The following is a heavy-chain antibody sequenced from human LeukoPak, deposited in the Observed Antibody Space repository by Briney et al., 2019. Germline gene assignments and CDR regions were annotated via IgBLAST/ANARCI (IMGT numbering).Heavy chain of an antibody. J-gene: IGHJ6*03. Sequence: ASVKVSCKVSGDTLTELSMHWVRQAPGKGLEWMGGFDPEDGETIYAQKFQGRVTMTEDTSTDTAYMELSSLRSEDTAVYYCARGWRSRGDYYYYMDVWGKGTTVTVSS. CDR3: ARGWRSRGDYYYYMDV. CDR2: FDPEDGET. D-gene: IGHD1-26*01. CDR1: GDTLTELS. V-gene: IGHV1-24*01.